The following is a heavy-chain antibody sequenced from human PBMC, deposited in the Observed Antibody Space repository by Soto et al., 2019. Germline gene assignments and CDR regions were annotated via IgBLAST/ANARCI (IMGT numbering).Heavy chain of an antibody. Sequence: ASVKVSCRVSGYTLTELSMHWVRQAPGKGLEWMGGFDPEDGETIYAQKFQGRVTMTEDTSTDTAYMELSSLRSEDTAVYYCATVSQWLVGFDYWGQGTLVTVSS. D-gene: IGHD6-19*01. CDR3: ATVSQWLVGFDY. CDR2: FDPEDGET. J-gene: IGHJ4*02. V-gene: IGHV1-24*01. CDR1: GYTLTELS.